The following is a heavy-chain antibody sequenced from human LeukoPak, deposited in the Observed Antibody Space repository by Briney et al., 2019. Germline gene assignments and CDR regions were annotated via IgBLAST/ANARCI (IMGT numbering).Heavy chain of an antibody. CDR2: IHYSGST. V-gene: IGHV4-59*01. CDR1: GGSISSYY. J-gene: IGHJ5*02. Sequence: PSETLSLTCTVSGGSISSYYWSWIRQPPGKGLEWIGYIHYSGSTHYNPSLKSRVTISVDTSKNQVSLKLRSVTAADTAVYYCARRLMVRGVICFDPWGQGTLVTVSS. CDR3: ARRLMVRGVICFDP. D-gene: IGHD3-10*01.